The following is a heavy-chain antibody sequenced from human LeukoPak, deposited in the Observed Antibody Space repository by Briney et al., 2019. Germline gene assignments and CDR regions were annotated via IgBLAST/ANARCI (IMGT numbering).Heavy chain of an antibody. CDR1: RGSISSSNYY. CDR3: ARVDPIQWEHGNKAFDF. Sequence: PSETLSLTCKVSRGSISSSNYYWAWIRQPPGKGLEWIGSIFYSGITYYKPSLKSRVTISVDTSKNQFSLKLTSVTAADTAVYYCARVDPIQWEHGNKAFDFWGQGTMVTVSS. V-gene: IGHV4-39*07. CDR2: IFYSGIT. D-gene: IGHD1-26*01. J-gene: IGHJ3*01.